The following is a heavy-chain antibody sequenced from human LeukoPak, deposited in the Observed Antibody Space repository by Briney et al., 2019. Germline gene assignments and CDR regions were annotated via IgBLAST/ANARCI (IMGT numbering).Heavy chain of an antibody. J-gene: IGHJ4*02. CDR1: GFTFSSYS. D-gene: IGHD1-26*01. CDR3: AKDLEWELLRTVFGY. CDR2: ISTSSSYI. Sequence: GGSLRLSCAASGFTFSSYSMNWVRQAPGKGLEWVSFISTSSSYIYYADSVKGRFTISRDNAKNSLYLQMNSLRAEDTAVYYCAKDLEWELLRTVFGYWGQGTLVTVSS. V-gene: IGHV3-21*01.